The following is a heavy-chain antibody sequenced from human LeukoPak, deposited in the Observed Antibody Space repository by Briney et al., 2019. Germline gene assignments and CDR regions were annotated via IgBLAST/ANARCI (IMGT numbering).Heavy chain of an antibody. CDR2: IYTSGNT. Sequence: PSETLSLTCTVSGGSISRGSHYWSWIRQPAGKGLEWIGRIYTSGNTNYNPSLKSRVTISLDTSKNQFSLNLSSVTAADTAVYYCAGEVGGSWFDPWGMGTLVTVSS. J-gene: IGHJ5*02. CDR3: AGEVGGSWFDP. CDR1: GGSISRGSHY. D-gene: IGHD1-26*01. V-gene: IGHV4-61*02.